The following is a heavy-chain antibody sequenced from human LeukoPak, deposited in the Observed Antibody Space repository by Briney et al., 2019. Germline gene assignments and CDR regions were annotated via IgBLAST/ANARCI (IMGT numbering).Heavy chain of an antibody. V-gene: IGHV1-2*02. CDR1: GYTFTGYY. D-gene: IGHD2-2*01. CDR2: INPNSGGT. CDR3: ATQPPYCSSTSCYEAPLVGDY. J-gene: IGHJ4*02. Sequence: GASVKVSCKASGYTFTGYYMHWVRQAPGQGLEWMGWINPNSGGTNYAQKFQGRVTMTRDTSISTAYMEPSRLRSDDTAVYYCATQPPYCSSTSCYEAPLVGDYWGQGTLVTVSS.